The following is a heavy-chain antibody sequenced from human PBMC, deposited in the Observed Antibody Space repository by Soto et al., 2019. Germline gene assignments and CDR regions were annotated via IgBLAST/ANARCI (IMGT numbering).Heavy chain of an antibody. CDR3: AKEWLLPYYFDY. J-gene: IGHJ4*02. Sequence: EVQLWESVGGLVQPGGSLRLSCAASGFTFSSYAMSWVRQAPGQGLEWVSAISGSGGSTYYADSGKGRFTIARDNSKNTRYLQMNSLRAEDTAVYYCAKEWLLPYYFDYWGQGTLVTVSS. V-gene: IGHV3-23*01. CDR1: GFTFSSYA. CDR2: ISGSGGST. D-gene: IGHD3-22*01.